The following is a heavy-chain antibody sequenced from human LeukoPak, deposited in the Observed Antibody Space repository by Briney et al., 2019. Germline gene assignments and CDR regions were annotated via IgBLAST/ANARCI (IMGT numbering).Heavy chain of an antibody. D-gene: IGHD6-19*01. CDR2: IYYSGST. CDR1: GGSISSYY. V-gene: IGHV4-59*08. J-gene: IGHJ4*02. Sequence: SETLSLTCTVSGGSISSYYWSWTRQPPGKGLEWIGYIYYSGSTNYNPSLKSRVTISVDTSKNQFSLKLSSVTAADTAVYYCARHSSGWSPTDYWGQGTLVTVSS. CDR3: ARHSSGWSPTDY.